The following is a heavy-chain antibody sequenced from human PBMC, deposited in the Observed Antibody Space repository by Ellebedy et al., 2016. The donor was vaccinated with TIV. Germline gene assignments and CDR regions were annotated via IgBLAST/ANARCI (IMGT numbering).Heavy chain of an antibody. D-gene: IGHD5-12*01. J-gene: IGHJ6*02. Sequence: GESLKISXAASGFTFRSYWMSWVRQAPGKGLEWVANIKVDGSEKYYVDSVKGRFTISRDNAKKSLYLQMNSLRAEDTAVYYCARGGYRDYYYYGMDVWGQGTTVTVSS. CDR3: ARGGYRDYYYYGMDV. V-gene: IGHV3-7*04. CDR1: GFTFRSYW. CDR2: IKVDGSEK.